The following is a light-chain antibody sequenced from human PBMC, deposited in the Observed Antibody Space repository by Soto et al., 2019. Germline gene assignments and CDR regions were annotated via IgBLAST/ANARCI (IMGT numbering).Light chain of an antibody. V-gene: IGKV3-20*01. CDR1: RSLSSDY. J-gene: IGKJ5*01. Sequence: MVVMQSPGTLSFSPGERTSVSCRAIRSLSSDYLAWYQQKPGQAPRLLFYHASRRATGTPDRFSVSGSGTDFTLTISRLEPGAFAVYYCQQYGSSPSINCGQGTRLEIK. CDR2: HAS. CDR3: QQYGSSPSIN.